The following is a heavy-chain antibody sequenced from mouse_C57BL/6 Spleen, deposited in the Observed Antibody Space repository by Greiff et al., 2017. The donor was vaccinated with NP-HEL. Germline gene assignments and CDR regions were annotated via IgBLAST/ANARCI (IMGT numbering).Heavy chain of an antibody. CDR1: GFTFSSYA. Sequence: DVMLVESGGGLVKPGGSLKLSCAASGFTFSSYAMSWVRQTPEKRLEWVATISDGGSYTYYPDNVKGRFTISRDDAKNNLYLQMSHLKSEDTAMYYCARGGTRGFDYWGQGTTLTVSS. J-gene: IGHJ2*01. D-gene: IGHD3-3*01. CDR3: ARGGTRGFDY. V-gene: IGHV5-4*03. CDR2: ISDGGSYT.